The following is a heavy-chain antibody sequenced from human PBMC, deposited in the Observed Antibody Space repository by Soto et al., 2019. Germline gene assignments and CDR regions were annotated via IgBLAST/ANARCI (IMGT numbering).Heavy chain of an antibody. CDR3: AKEKDFWSGYYYFDY. CDR2: ISGSGGST. CDR1: GFTFSSYA. V-gene: IGHV3-23*01. Sequence: XVSLRLSCAASGFTFSSYAMSWVRQAPGKELEWVSIISGSGGSTYYADSVKGQFTISRDNSKNTVYLQMNSLRAEDTAVYYCAKEKDFWSGYYYFDYWGQGTLVTVSS. D-gene: IGHD3-3*01. J-gene: IGHJ4*02.